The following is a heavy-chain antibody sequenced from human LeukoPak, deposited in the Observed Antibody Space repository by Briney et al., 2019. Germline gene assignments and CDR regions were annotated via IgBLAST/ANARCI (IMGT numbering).Heavy chain of an antibody. CDR2: IHPGDSDT. CDR3: ARRVDIVVVPAEIWFDP. J-gene: IGHJ5*02. V-gene: IGHV5-51*01. Sequence: GESLKISCKGSGYSFTSYWIGWVRQMPGKGLEWMGIIHPGDSDTRYSPSFQGQVTISADKSISTAYLQWSSLKASDTAMYYCARRVDIVVVPAEIWFDPWGQGTLVTVSS. D-gene: IGHD2-2*01. CDR1: GYSFTSYW.